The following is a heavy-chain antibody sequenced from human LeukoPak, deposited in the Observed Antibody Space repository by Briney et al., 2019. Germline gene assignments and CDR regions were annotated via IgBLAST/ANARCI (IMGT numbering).Heavy chain of an antibody. D-gene: IGHD6-19*01. Sequence: ASVKVSCKASGYTFTGYYMHWVRQAPGQGLEWMGWINPNSGGTNYAQKFQGKVTMTRDTSISTAYMELSRLRSDDTAVYYCAREGIAVAGSLDYWGPGTLLTVSS. J-gene: IGHJ4*02. CDR2: INPNSGGT. CDR1: GYTFTGYY. CDR3: AREGIAVAGSLDY. V-gene: IGHV1-2*02.